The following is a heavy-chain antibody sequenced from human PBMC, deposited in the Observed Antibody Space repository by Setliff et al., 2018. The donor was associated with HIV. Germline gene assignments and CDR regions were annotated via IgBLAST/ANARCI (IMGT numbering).Heavy chain of an antibody. CDR3: ARDRSRGYWYFDL. CDR2: IYSGGGT. CDR1: GFSVSSDY. Sequence: GESLRLSCAASGFSVSSDYMAWDRQAPGKGLEWLSFIYSGGGTYYGDSVKGRFTITRDDSKNTIYLQMNSLRIEDTAVYYCARDRSRGYWYFDLWGRGTLVTVSS. J-gene: IGHJ2*01. D-gene: IGHD3-10*01. V-gene: IGHV3-53*05.